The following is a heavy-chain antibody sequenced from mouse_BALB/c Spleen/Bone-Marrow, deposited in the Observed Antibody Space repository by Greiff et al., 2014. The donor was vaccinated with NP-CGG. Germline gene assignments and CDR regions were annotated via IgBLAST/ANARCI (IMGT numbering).Heavy chain of an antibody. J-gene: IGHJ3*01. CDR2: IYPYSGGT. CDR1: GYTFTDYN. D-gene: IGHD4-1*01. V-gene: IGHV1S29*02. Sequence: VQLQQSGPELVRPGASVKISRKASGYTFTDYNIYWVKQSHGTSLEWIGYIYPYSGGTGYNQKFKSKATLTVDNSSTTAYMELRSLTSEDSAVYYCARGNWDFAYWGQGTLVTVST. CDR3: ARGNWDFAY.